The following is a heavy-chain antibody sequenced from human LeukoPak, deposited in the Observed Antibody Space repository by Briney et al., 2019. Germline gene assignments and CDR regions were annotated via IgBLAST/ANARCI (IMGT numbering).Heavy chain of an antibody. Sequence: GRSLRLSCAASGFTFSSYAMSWVRQAPGKGLEWVSAISGSGGSTYYADSVKGRFTISRDNSKNTLYLQMNSLRAEDTAVYYCAKLLWFGESHFDYWGQGTLVTVSS. J-gene: IGHJ4*02. D-gene: IGHD3-10*01. CDR1: GFTFSSYA. CDR3: AKLLWFGESHFDY. CDR2: ISGSGGST. V-gene: IGHV3-23*01.